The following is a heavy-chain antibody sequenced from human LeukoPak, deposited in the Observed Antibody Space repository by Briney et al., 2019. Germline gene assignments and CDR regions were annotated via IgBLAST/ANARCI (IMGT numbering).Heavy chain of an antibody. D-gene: IGHD4-17*01. CDR3: AREHAVRFDP. Sequence: PSETLSLTCTVSGGSISNYYWRSIRQPPGKGLEWIGYIYYSGSTNYNPSLKSRVTISVDTSKNQFSLKLSAVTAADTAVYYCAREHAVRFDPWGQGTLVTVSS. J-gene: IGHJ5*02. CDR1: GGSISNYY. CDR2: IYYSGST. V-gene: IGHV4-59*01.